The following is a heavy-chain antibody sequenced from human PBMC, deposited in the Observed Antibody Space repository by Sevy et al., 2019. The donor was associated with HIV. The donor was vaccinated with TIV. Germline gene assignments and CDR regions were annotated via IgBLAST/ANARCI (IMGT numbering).Heavy chain of an antibody. CDR3: ARTDARGLGYFDY. V-gene: IGHV4-59*01. D-gene: IGHD3-16*01. J-gene: IGHJ4*02. CDR2: IYYRGST. Sequence: SETLSLTCTVSGGSISSYYWSWIRQPPGKGLEWIGYIYYRGSTNYNPSLKSRVTISVDTSKNQFSLKLSSVTAADTAVYYCARTDARGLGYFDYWGRGTLVTVSS. CDR1: GGSISSYY.